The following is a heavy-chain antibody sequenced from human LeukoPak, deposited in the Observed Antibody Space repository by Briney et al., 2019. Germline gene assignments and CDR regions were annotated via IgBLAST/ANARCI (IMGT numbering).Heavy chain of an antibody. Sequence: GGSLRLSCVASGLSISSSGMSWVRQAPGKGLEWVSAISGSGDGIHYADSVRGRFTISRDTSKDTLYLQMNSLRADDTAVYYCARDGFNDRSGDNDGFDMWGQGTMVTVSS. V-gene: IGHV3-23*01. CDR3: ARDGFNDRSGDNDGFDM. CDR2: ISGSGDGI. D-gene: IGHD1-1*01. J-gene: IGHJ3*02. CDR1: GLSISSSG.